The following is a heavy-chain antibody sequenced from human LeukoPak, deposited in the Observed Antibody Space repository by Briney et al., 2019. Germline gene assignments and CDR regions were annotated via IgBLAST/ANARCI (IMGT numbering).Heavy chain of an antibody. CDR3: ARALYIAAAGHYYYYMDV. J-gene: IGHJ6*03. CDR1: GGSISSYY. D-gene: IGHD6-13*01. CDR2: IYYSGST. V-gene: IGHV4-59*12. Sequence: SETLSLTCTVSGGSISSYYWSWIRQPPGKGLEWIGYIYYSGSTNYNPSLKSRVTISVDTSKNQFSLKLSSVTAADTAVYYCARALYIAAAGHYYYYMDVWGKGTTVTVSS.